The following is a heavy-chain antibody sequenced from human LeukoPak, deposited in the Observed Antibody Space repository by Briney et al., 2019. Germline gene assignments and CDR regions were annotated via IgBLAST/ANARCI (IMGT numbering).Heavy chain of an antibody. D-gene: IGHD3-3*01. Sequence: ASETLSLTCTVSGGSISSYYWSWIRQPPGKGLEWIGYIYYSGSTNYNPSLKSRVTISVDTSKNQFSLKLSSVAAADTAVYYCARHGRYYDFWSGYYSLGGFDPWGQGTLVTVSS. CDR1: GGSISSYY. J-gene: IGHJ5*02. V-gene: IGHV4-59*08. CDR2: IYYSGST. CDR3: ARHGRYYDFWSGYYSLGGFDP.